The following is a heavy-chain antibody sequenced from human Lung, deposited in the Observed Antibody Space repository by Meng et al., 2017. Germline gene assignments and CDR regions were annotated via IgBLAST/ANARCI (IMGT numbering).Heavy chain of an antibody. D-gene: IGHD4-11*01. CDR3: ARGPTTMAHDFDY. CDR1: CGSFIDYY. Sequence: VVLQQGGGGMLKPSCALSLTCVVSCGSFIDYYWGRIRQPPGKGLEGIGEINHSGRTNYNPSLESRATISVDTSQNNLSLKLSSVTAADSAVYYCARGPTTMAHDFDYWGQGTLVTVSS. J-gene: IGHJ4*02. CDR2: INHSGRT. V-gene: IGHV4-34*01.